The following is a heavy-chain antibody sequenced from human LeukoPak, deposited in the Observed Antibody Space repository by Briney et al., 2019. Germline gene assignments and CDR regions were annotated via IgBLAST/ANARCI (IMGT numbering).Heavy chain of an antibody. CDR3: AKAISWVVVGAHPSADY. CDR2: ISCCRVTP. CDR1: GFTFSRYG. J-gene: IGHJ4*02. Sequence: GGSLRLSCAASGFTFSRYGMSWVRQAPGKGGEWVSAISCCRVTPYSPDSVPGRFTLSTATSNNPLYLHMNSLRADATAVYYCAKAISWVVVGAHPSADYWGQGTLVTVSS. V-gene: IGHV3-23*01. D-gene: IGHD1-26*01.